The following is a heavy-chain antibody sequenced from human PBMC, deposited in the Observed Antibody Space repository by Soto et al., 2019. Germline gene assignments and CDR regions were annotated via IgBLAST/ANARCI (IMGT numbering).Heavy chain of an antibody. V-gene: IGHV3-74*01. CDR2: INSDGSST. CDR1: GFTFSSYW. Sequence: EVQLVESGGGLVQPGGSLRLSCAASGFTFSSYWMHWVRQAPGKGLVWVSRINSDGSSTSYADSVKGRFTISRDNAKNTLYLQLTSLRAEDTAVYYCARGGGLNWYFDLWGRGTLVTLSS. D-gene: IGHD3-16*01. CDR3: ARGGGLNWYFDL. J-gene: IGHJ2*01.